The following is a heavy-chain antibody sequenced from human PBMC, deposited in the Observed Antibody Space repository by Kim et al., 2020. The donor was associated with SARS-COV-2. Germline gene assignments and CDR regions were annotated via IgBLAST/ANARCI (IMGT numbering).Heavy chain of an antibody. Sequence: ASVKVSCKASGYTFTSYGISWVRRAPGQGLEWMGWISAYNGNTNYAQKLQGRVTMTTDTSTSTAYMELRSLRSDDTAVYYCARETVAGTTYYYYYGMDVWGQGTTVTVSS. V-gene: IGHV1-18*04. CDR3: ARETVAGTTYYYYYGMDV. D-gene: IGHD6-19*01. J-gene: IGHJ6*02. CDR1: GYTFTSYG. CDR2: ISAYNGNT.